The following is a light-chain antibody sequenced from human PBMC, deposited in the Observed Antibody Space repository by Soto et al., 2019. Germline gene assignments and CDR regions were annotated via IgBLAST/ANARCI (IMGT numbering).Light chain of an antibody. Sequence: DIVMTQAPDSLAVSLGERATINCKSSQSILYSSNNKSYLAWYQQRPGQSPKLLIYWASTRESGVPDRFSGSGSGADFTLTISSLQAEDVAVYYCHQYYNTPQSFGGGTKVGIK. J-gene: IGKJ4*01. V-gene: IGKV4-1*01. CDR1: QSILYSSNNKSY. CDR3: HQYYNTPQS. CDR2: WAS.